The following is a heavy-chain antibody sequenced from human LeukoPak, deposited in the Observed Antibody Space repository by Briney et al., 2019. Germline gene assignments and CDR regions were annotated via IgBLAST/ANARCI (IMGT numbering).Heavy chain of an antibody. J-gene: IGHJ4*02. CDR1: GGSISGYY. D-gene: IGHD6-19*01. CDR2: IYYSGST. V-gene: IGHV4-59*08. Sequence: SETLSLTCTVSGGSISGYYWSWIRQPPGKGLEWIGYIYYSGSTTYNPSLKSRVTISVDTSKNQFSLRLSSVTAADTAIYYCARRVDSAWHNLDYWGQGTLVTVSS. CDR3: ARRVDSAWHNLDY.